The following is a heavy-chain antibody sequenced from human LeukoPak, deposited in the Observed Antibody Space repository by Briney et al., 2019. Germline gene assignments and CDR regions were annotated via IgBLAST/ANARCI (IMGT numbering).Heavy chain of an antibody. D-gene: IGHD3-10*01. CDR1: GFSLSTSGMC. Sequence: SGPALVKPTQTLTLTCTFSGFSLSTSGMCVSWIRQPPGKALEWLARIDWDDDKYYSTSLKTRLTISKDTSKHQVVLTMTNMDPVDTATYYCARGQNYYGSGSYHPHFDYWGQGTLVTVSS. CDR3: ARGQNYYGSGSYHPHFDY. J-gene: IGHJ4*02. V-gene: IGHV2-70*11. CDR2: IDWDDDK.